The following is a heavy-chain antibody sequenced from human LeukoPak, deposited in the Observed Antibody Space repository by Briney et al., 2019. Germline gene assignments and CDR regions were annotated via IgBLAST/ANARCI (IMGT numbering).Heavy chain of an antibody. V-gene: IGHV1-2*02. CDR2: TNPNSGGT. CDR1: GYTFSGYY. J-gene: IGHJ4*02. CDR3: ARGGYSGTEKPNDY. D-gene: IGHD1-26*01. Sequence: ASVRVSCKASGYTFSGYYLHWVRQAPGQGLEWMGWTNPNSGGTYSVQNFQGRVTMTRDTSITTAYMELSRLKSDDTAVYYCARGGYSGTEKPNDYWGQGTLVTVSS.